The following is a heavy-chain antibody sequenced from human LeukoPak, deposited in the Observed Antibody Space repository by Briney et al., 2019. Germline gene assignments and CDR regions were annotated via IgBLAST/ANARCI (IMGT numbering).Heavy chain of an antibody. Sequence: SVKVSCKASGYTFTGYYMHWVRQAPGQGLEWMGGIIPIFGTANYAQKFQGRVTITTDESTSTAYMELSSLRSEDTAVYYCARSRGGSGSYYNARWFDPWGQGTLVTVSS. V-gene: IGHV1-69*05. J-gene: IGHJ5*02. D-gene: IGHD3-10*01. CDR1: GYTFTGYY. CDR3: ARSRGGSGSYYNARWFDP. CDR2: IIPIFGTA.